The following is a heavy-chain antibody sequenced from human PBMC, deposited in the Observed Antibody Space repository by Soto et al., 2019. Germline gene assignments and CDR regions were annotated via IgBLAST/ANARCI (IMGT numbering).Heavy chain of an antibody. D-gene: IGHD4-17*01. CDR1: GGTFSSHT. Sequence: QDQLVQSGAEVKKPGSSVKVSCKASGGTFSSHTFSWVRQAPGQGLEWMGRIIPALGTATYAQKFQGRVTITADESASTGSMELNSLRSEDTAVYYCARPDFGDDWYFDLWGRGTLVTVSS. CDR2: IIPALGTA. CDR3: ARPDFGDDWYFDL. V-gene: IGHV1-69*08. J-gene: IGHJ2*01.